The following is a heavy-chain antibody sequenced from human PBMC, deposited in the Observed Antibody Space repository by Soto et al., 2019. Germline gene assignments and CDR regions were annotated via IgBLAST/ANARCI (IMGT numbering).Heavy chain of an antibody. Sequence: TGGSLRLSCAASGFTFSSYGMHWVRQAPGKGLEWVAVISYDGSNKYYADSVKGRFTISRDNSKNTLYLQMNSLRAEDTAVYYCAKDNVATAPLPYYYYYYGMDVWGQGTTVTVSS. V-gene: IGHV3-30*18. CDR2: ISYDGSNK. CDR1: GFTFSSYG. D-gene: IGHD5-12*01. CDR3: AKDNVATAPLPYYYYYYGMDV. J-gene: IGHJ6*02.